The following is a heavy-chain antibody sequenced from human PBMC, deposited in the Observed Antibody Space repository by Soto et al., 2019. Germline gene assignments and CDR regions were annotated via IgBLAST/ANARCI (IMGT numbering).Heavy chain of an antibody. Sequence: QVQLVQSGAEVKKPGSSVKVSCKASGGTFSSYAISWVRQAPGQGLEWMGGIIPIFGTANYAQKCQGRVTITADESTSTAYMELSSLSSEDTAVYYCARRGYSYGYVVVLTALDWYFDLWGRGTLVTVSS. CDR1: GGTFSSYA. CDR2: IIPIFGTA. CDR3: ARRGYSYGYVVVLTALDWYFDL. J-gene: IGHJ2*01. D-gene: IGHD5-18*01. V-gene: IGHV1-69*12.